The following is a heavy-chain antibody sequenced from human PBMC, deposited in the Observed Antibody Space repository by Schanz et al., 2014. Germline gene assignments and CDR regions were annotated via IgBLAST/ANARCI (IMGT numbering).Heavy chain of an antibody. V-gene: IGHV3-23*04. Sequence: EVHLVESGGGLVQPGGSLRLSCAASGFTFSSHWMHWVRQDPGKGLEWVSGITGASDHIDYAESVKGRFTISRDNSKNTLYLQMNSLRAEDTAVYYCAKGRFGELSAFDIWGQGTMVTVSS. J-gene: IGHJ3*02. CDR1: GFTFSSHW. CDR3: AKGRFGELSAFDI. CDR2: ITGASDHI. D-gene: IGHD3-10*01.